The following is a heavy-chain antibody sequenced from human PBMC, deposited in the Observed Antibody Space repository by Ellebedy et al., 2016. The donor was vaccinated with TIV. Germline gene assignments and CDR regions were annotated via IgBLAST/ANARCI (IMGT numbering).Heavy chain of an antibody. J-gene: IGHJ3*02. D-gene: IGHD3-22*01. CDR2: IKSKTDGGTT. Sequence: GGSLRLSXAASGFTFSNAWMSWVRQAPGKGLEWVGRIKSKTDGGTTDYAAPVKGRFTISRDDSKNTLYLQMNRLKTEDTAVYYCTTDVRLYYYDSSGFRQGAFDIWGQGTMVTVSS. CDR1: GFTFSNAW. CDR3: TTDVRLYYYDSSGFRQGAFDI. V-gene: IGHV3-15*01.